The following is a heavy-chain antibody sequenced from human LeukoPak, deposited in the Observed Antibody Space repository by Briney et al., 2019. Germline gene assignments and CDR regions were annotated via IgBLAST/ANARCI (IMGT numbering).Heavy chain of an antibody. CDR3: AMRGLGYCSSTSCDRYFDY. Sequence: GGSLRLSCTVSGFTISSNSMSWVRQAPGKGLEWVSFIYSSVTHYSDSVKGRFTISRDNSKNTLFLQMNSLRAEDTAVYYCAMRGLGYCSSTSCDRYFDYWGQGTLVTVSS. V-gene: IGHV3-66*03. CDR1: GFTISSNS. CDR2: IYSSVT. D-gene: IGHD2-2*01. J-gene: IGHJ4*02.